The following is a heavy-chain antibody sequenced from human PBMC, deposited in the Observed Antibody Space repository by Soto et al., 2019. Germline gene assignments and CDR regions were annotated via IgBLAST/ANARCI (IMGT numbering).Heavy chain of an antibody. CDR1: GYHFTTYG. CDR3: TSSGIAVAAQEGCDL. J-gene: IGHJ4*03. Sequence: DSVKVSCRHAGYHFTTYGISSFPTANAHGLEWMGWISAYNGNTNYAQKIKGRVTMTTDTTTSTTYMELRNLRSDDMAVNYWTSSGIAVAAQEGCDLWRQGTVVTSPQ. V-gene: IGHV1-18*03. CDR2: ISAYNGNT. D-gene: IGHD6-19*01.